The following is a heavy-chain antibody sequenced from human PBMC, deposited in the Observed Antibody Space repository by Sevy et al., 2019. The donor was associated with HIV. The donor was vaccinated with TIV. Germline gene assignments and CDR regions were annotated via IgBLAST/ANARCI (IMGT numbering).Heavy chain of an antibody. J-gene: IGHJ4*02. CDR1: GDSVSTYSAA. CDR3: ARESRWFFFHFDY. V-gene: IGHV6-1*01. D-gene: IGHD3-10*01. CDR2: TYYKSKWYN. Sequence: SQTISLTCAISGDSVSTYSAAWNWIRQSPSRGLEWLGRTYYKSKWYNDYALSVNSRISINPDTPKNQISLQLNSVTPEDTAVYYCARESRWFFFHFDYWGQGTLVTVSS.